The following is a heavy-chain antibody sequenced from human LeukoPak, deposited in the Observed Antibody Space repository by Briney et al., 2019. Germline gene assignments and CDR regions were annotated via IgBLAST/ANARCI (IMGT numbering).Heavy chain of an antibody. D-gene: IGHD1-26*01. V-gene: IGHV4-4*09. Sequence: SETLSLTCTVSGGSISSYYWSWIRQPPGKGLEWIGYIYTSGSPNYNPSLKSRVTISVDTSKNQFSLKLSSVTAADTAVYYCARQAGLVGKGVNWFDPWGQGTLVTVSS. CDR1: GGSISSYY. CDR2: IYTSGSP. J-gene: IGHJ5*02. CDR3: ARQAGLVGKGVNWFDP.